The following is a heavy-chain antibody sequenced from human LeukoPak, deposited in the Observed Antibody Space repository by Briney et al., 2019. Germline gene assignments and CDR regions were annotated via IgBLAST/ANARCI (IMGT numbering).Heavy chain of an antibody. CDR2: VYSSGST. Sequence: NPSETLSLTCTVSGGSISSYYWSWIRQPAGKGLEWIGRVYSSGSTNYNPSLKSRVTLSVDTSKNQFSLRLTSVTAADSAVYYCARQAYATGYDAFDIWGQGTMVPVSS. D-gene: IGHD2-2*01. V-gene: IGHV4-4*07. CDR1: GGSISSYY. J-gene: IGHJ3*02. CDR3: ARQAYATGYDAFDI.